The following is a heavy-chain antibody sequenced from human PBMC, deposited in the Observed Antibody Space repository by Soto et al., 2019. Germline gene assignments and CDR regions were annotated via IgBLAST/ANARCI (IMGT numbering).Heavy chain of an antibody. CDR3: AKDLRGITTRTDY. CDR1: GFTFSSYA. V-gene: IGHV3-23*01. D-gene: IGHD3-10*01. J-gene: IGHJ4*02. Sequence: GGSLRLSCAASGFTFSSYAMSWVRQAPGKGLEWVSAISGSGGSTYYADSVKGRFTISRDNSKNTLYLQMNSLRAEDTAVYYCAKDLRGITTRTDYRAQRTPVTVSS. CDR2: ISGSGGST.